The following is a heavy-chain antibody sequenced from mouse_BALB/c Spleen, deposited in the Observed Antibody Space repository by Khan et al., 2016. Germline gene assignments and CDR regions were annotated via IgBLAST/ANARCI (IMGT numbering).Heavy chain of an antibody. V-gene: IGHV1-5*01. Sequence: VQLQQSGTVLARPGASVKMSCKASGYTSSSYWMHWVKQRPGQGLEWIGVIYPGNSDATYNQKFKGKAELTAVTSTSTAYMELSSLTNQDSPVYYCTRVDTTGYAWFAYWGQGTLVTVSA. CDR1: GYTSSSYW. CDR3: TRVDTTGYAWFAY. CDR2: IYPGNSDA. J-gene: IGHJ3*01. D-gene: IGHD3-2*01.